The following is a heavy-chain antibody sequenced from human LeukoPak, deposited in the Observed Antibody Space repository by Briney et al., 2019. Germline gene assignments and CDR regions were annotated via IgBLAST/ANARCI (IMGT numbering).Heavy chain of an antibody. J-gene: IGHJ4*02. Sequence: GRSLRLSCAASGFTFSSYAMHWVRQAPGKGLEWVAVISYDGSNKYYADSVKGRFTISRDNSKNTLYLQMNSLRAEDTAVYYCARGSAMVTFYFDYWGQGTLVTVSS. D-gene: IGHD5-18*01. V-gene: IGHV3-30*04. CDR3: ARGSAMVTFYFDY. CDR2: ISYDGSNK. CDR1: GFTFSSYA.